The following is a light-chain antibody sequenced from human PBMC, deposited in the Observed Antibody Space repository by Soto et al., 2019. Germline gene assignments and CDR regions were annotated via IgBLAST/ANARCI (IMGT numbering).Light chain of an antibody. CDR3: AAWDDSLNGYV. Sequence: VLTQPPSASGTPGQRVTISCSGSRSNIGSNAVNWYQQLPGTAPKLLIYSNNQRPSGVPDRFSGSKSGTSASLAISGLQSGDEADYYCAAWDDSLNGYVFGTGTKVTVL. CDR2: SNN. CDR1: RSNIGSNA. J-gene: IGLJ1*01. V-gene: IGLV1-44*01.